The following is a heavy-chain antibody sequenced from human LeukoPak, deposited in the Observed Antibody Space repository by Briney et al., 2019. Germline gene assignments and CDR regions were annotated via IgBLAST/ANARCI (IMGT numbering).Heavy chain of an antibody. CDR2: IKQDVSQK. CDR1: GFSFSSYW. CDR3: ARDVAGDLDY. D-gene: IGHD4-17*01. Sequence: PGGSLRLSCAASGFSFSSYWMAWVRQAPGKGLEWVANIKQDVSQKNYLDSVKGRFTISRDNAKNSLYLQMNSLRAEDTAVYYCARDVAGDLDYWGQGTLVTVSS. V-gene: IGHV3-7*04. J-gene: IGHJ4*02.